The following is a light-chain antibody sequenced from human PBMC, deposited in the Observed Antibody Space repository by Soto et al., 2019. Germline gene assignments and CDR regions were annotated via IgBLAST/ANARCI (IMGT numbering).Light chain of an antibody. Sequence: DIQMTQSPSSVSASVGDRVIITCRASQDLSTWLAWYQQKAGKAPQLLIYATSTLQSGVPSRFSGSGSGTEFTLTISSLQPEDFATYYCQQANSFPHTLGGGTRVEIK. CDR2: ATS. J-gene: IGKJ4*01. V-gene: IGKV1-12*01. CDR3: QQANSFPHT. CDR1: QDLSTW.